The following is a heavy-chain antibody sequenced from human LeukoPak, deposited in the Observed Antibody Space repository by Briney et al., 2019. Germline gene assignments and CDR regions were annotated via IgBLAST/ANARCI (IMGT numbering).Heavy chain of an antibody. D-gene: IGHD2-15*01. V-gene: IGHV3-53*04. CDR3: ARRDCSGGSCYDYYGMDV. CDR1: GFTVSSNY. CDR2: IYSGGST. J-gene: IGHJ6*02. Sequence: GGSLRLSCAASGFTVSSNYMSWVRPAPGKGLEWVSVIYSGGSTYYADSVKGRFTISRHNSKNTLYLQMNSLRAEDTAVYYCARRDCSGGSCYDYYGMDVWGQGTTVTVSS.